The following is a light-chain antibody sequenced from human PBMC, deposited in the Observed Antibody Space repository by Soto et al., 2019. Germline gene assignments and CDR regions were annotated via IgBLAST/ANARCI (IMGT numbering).Light chain of an antibody. CDR3: QQYNNYPWT. CDR2: KAT. CDR1: QSSSSW. Sequence: DIQMTQSPSTLSASVGDRVTITCRASQSSSSWVAWYQQKPGKAPKLLIYKATSLESGVPSRFSGSGSGTEFTVTISSLQPYDFETYYCQQYNNYPWTFGQGTKVEIK. V-gene: IGKV1-5*03. J-gene: IGKJ1*01.